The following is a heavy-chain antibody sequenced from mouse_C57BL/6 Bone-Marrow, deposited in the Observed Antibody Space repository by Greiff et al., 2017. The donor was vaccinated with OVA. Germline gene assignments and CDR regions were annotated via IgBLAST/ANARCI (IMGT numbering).Heavy chain of an antibody. CDR1: GYAFSSSW. Sequence: QVQLQESGPELVKPGASVKISCTASGYAFSSSWMNWVKQRPGKGLEWIGRIYPGDGAPNYNGKFKGKATMTADKSSSTAYMQLSSRTSEDSAVYFGARGELLRSCDYWGQGTTLTVAS. J-gene: IGHJ2*01. CDR3: ARGELLRSCDY. CDR2: IYPGDGAP. V-gene: IGHV1-82*01. D-gene: IGHD1-1*01.